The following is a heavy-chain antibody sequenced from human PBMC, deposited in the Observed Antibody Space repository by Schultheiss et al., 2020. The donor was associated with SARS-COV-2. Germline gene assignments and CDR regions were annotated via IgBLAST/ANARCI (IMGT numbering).Heavy chain of an antibody. V-gene: IGHV3-23*01. J-gene: IGHJ6*03. CDR3: ASLPPRYYYYMDV. Sequence: GGSLRLSCAASRFTFTNYAMTCVRQAPGKGLEWALVISCSRGSTYYSDSVRGRFSISRDNAKNSLYLQMNSLRAEDTAVYYCASLPPRYYYYMDVWGKGTTVTVSS. CDR2: ISCSRGST. CDR1: RFTFTNYA.